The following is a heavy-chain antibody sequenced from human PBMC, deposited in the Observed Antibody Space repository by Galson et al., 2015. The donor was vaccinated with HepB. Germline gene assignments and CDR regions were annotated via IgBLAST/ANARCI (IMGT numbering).Heavy chain of an antibody. CDR1: GYTFTGYY. CDR2: INPNSGGT. D-gene: IGHD3-3*01. V-gene: IGHV1-2*04. J-gene: IGHJ5*02. Sequence: SVKVSCKASGYTFTGYYMHWVRQAPGQGLEWMGWINPNSGGTNYAQKFQGWVTMTRDTSISTAYMELSRLRSDDTAVYYCAREITPLEWTYQRRRANWFDPWGQGTLVTVSS. CDR3: AREITPLEWTYQRRRANWFDP.